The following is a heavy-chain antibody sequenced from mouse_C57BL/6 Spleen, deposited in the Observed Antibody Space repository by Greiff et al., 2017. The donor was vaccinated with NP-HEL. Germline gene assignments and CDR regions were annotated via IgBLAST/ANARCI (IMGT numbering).Heavy chain of an antibody. D-gene: IGHD2-2*01. CDR1: GYTFTSYW. J-gene: IGHJ2*01. Sequence: VKLQQPGAELVRPGSSVKLSCKASGYTFTSYWMHLVKQRPIQGLEWIGNIDPSDSETHYNQKFKDKATLTVDKSSSTAYMQLSSLTSEDSAVYYCARGGYYGYDRNFDYWGQGTTLTVSS. CDR3: ARGGYYGYDRNFDY. CDR2: IDPSDSET. V-gene: IGHV1-52*01.